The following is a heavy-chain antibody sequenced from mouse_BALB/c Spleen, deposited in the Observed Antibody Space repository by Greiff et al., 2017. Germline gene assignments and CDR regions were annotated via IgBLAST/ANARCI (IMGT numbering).Heavy chain of an antibody. CDR2: INPSTGYT. J-gene: IGHJ2*01. CDR1: GYTFTSYW. Sequence: QVQLKESGAELAKPGASVKMSCKASGYTFTSYWMHWVKQRPGQGLEWIGYINPSTGYTEYNQKFKDKATLTADKSSSTAYMKLSSLTSEDSAVYYCARPYGNYAYFDYWGQGTTLTVSS. D-gene: IGHD2-1*01. CDR3: ARPYGNYAYFDY. V-gene: IGHV1-7*01.